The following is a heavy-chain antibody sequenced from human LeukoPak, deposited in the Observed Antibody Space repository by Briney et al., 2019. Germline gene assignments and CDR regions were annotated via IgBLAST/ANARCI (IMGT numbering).Heavy chain of an antibody. CDR2: IYYSGST. Sequence: PSETLSLTCTVSGGSISSSSYYWGWIRQPPGKGLEWIGSIYYSGSTYYNPSLKSRVTISVDTSKNQFSLKLSSVTAADTAVYYCARRGGGYCSSTSCEDLLTIDYWGQGTLVTVSS. J-gene: IGHJ4*02. D-gene: IGHD2-2*03. CDR3: ARRGGGYCSSTSCEDLLTIDY. V-gene: IGHV4-39*01. CDR1: GGSISSSSYY.